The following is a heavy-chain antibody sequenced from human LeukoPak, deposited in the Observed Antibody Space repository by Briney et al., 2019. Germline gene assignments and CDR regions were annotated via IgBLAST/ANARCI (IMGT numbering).Heavy chain of an antibody. D-gene: IGHD1-14*01. Sequence: GESLKISCKGSGYSFTSYWIGWVRQAPGQGLEWMGWISAYNGNTNYAQKLQGRVTMTTDTSTSTAYMELRSLRSDDTAVYYCARGDNGHYFDYWGQGTLVTVSS. CDR1: GYSFTSYW. V-gene: IGHV1-18*04. J-gene: IGHJ4*02. CDR2: ISAYNGNT. CDR3: ARGDNGHYFDY.